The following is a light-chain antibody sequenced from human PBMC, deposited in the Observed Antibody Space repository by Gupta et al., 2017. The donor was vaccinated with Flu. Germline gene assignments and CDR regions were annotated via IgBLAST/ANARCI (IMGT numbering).Light chain of an antibody. V-gene: IGKV1-33*01. CDR1: RDISNH. CDR2: DAS. CDR3: QKYDETVT. J-gene: IGKJ2*01. Sequence: DIQMTQSPSSLSASVGDRVTITCQASRDISNHLNWDQQKPGKAPKLLIYDASNFESGIPSRCTGSGSGTHFTLTISSLQPEDFATYYCQKYDETVTFGQGTKLDIK.